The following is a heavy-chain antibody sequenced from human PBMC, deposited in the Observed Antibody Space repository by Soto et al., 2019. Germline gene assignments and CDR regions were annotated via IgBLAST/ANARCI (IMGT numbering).Heavy chain of an antibody. V-gene: IGHV1-2*04. CDR3: ARDFKDLYSSSSNYYYYGMDV. D-gene: IGHD6-6*01. Sequence: ASVKVSCKASGYTFTGYYMHWVRQAPGQGLEWMGWINPNSGGTNYAQKFQGWVTMTRDTSISTAYMELSRLRSDDTAVYYCARDFKDLYSSSSNYYYYGMDVWGQGTTVTVSS. CDR2: INPNSGGT. CDR1: GYTFTGYY. J-gene: IGHJ6*02.